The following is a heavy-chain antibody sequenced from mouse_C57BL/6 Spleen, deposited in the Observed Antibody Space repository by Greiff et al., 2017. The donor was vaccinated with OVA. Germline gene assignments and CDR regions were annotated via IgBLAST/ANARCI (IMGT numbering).Heavy chain of an antibody. CDR3: AKNDYYGSMGFAY. D-gene: IGHD1-1*01. J-gene: IGHJ3*01. CDR2: IWRGGST. CDR1: GFSLTSYG. V-gene: IGHV2-5*01. Sequence: VKLQESGPGLVQPSQSLSITCTVSGFSLTSYGVHWVRQSPGKGLEWLGVIWRGGSTDYNAAFMSRLSITKDNSKSQVFFKMNSLQADDTAIYYCAKNDYYGSMGFAYWGQGTLVTVSA.